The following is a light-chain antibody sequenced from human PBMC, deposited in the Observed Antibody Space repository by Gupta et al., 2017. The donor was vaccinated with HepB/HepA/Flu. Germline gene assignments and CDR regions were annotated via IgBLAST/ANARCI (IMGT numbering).Light chain of an antibody. J-gene: IGLJ1*01. CDR2: TNN. V-gene: IGLV1-44*01. Sequence: QPVLIQLPPASGTPGQRVIISCSGSSSNIVSRVNWYQQLPETANNLLIDTNNQRPSGVPDRISAYKAGTAASPVTSVLPSEEEADYYSAETNDSMNAYVFGTGTKVTVL. CDR1: SSNIVSR. CDR3: AETNDSMNAYV.